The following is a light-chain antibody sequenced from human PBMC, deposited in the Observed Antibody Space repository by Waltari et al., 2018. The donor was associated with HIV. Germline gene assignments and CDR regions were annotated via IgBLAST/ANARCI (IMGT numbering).Light chain of an antibody. J-gene: IGLJ2*01. V-gene: IGLV2-11*01. CDR2: DVN. Sequence: QSALTQPRSVSGSPGQSVTISCTGTSSDVGGYKYVSWYQHNPGKAPQLMIFDVNKRPSGVPDRFSGSKSGNTASLTISGLQAEDEADYDCCSYAGNYTFVFGGGTKLTVL. CDR1: SSDVGGYKY. CDR3: CSYAGNYTFV.